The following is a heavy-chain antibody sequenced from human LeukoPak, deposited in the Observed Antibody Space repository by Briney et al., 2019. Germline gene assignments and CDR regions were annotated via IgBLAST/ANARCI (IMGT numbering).Heavy chain of an antibody. CDR1: GFTFSSYA. D-gene: IGHD6-19*01. J-gene: IGHJ4*02. Sequence: HSGGSLSLSCAASGFTFSSYAMSWARQAPGKGLEWVANIKQDGSEKYYVDSVKGRFTISRDNAKNSLYLQMNSLRAEDTAVYYCARGVLSSGWTYYFDYWGQGTLVTVSS. CDR2: IKQDGSEK. CDR3: ARGVLSSGWTYYFDY. V-gene: IGHV3-7*01.